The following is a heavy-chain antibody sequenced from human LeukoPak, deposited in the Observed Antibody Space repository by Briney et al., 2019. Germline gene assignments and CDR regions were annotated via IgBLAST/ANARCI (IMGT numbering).Heavy chain of an antibody. J-gene: IGHJ1*01. CDR2: ISWNSGSI. Sequence: PGRSLRLSCAASGFTFDDYAMHWVRQAPGKGLEWVSGISWNSGSIGYADSVKGRFTTSRDNAKNSLYLQMNSLRAEDTALYYCAKANCGGDCFPAEYFQHWGQGTLVTVSS. CDR1: GFTFDDYA. V-gene: IGHV3-9*01. CDR3: AKANCGGDCFPAEYFQH. D-gene: IGHD2-21*02.